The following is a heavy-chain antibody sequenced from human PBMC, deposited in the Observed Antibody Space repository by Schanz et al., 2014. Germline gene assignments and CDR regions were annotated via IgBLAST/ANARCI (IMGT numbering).Heavy chain of an antibody. D-gene: IGHD3-22*01. J-gene: IGHJ4*02. CDR3: ARSMIEVAAFDY. CDR1: GYTFTGYY. V-gene: IGHV1-2*06. CDR2: INPNSGDT. Sequence: QVQLVQSGSELKNPGASVKVSCKASGYTFTGYYMHWVRQAPGQGLQWMGRINPNSGDTDYAHNFHGRVTMTRDTSISTAYMELSRLRSDDTAVYYCARSMIEVAAFDYWGQGTLVTVSS.